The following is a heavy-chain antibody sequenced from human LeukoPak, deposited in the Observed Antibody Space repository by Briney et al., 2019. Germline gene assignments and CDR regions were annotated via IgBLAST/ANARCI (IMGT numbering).Heavy chain of an antibody. CDR2: ISSSSTYI. CDR3: AKDDGNFWSGYWTS. V-gene: IGHV3-21*01. Sequence: GGSLRLSCAASGFTFDSFSINWVRQAPGKGLEWVASISSSSTYIYYGGSVKGRFTISRDNAKNLVYLEMNSLRAEDTAVYYCAKDDGNFWSGYWTSWGQGTLVTVSS. J-gene: IGHJ4*02. D-gene: IGHD3-3*01. CDR1: GFTFDSFS.